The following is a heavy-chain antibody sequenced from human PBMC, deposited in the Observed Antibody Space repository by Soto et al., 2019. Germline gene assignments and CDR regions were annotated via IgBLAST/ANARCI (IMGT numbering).Heavy chain of an antibody. V-gene: IGHV3-48*01. Sequence: GGSLRLSCAASGFTFSSYSMNWVRQAPGKGLEWVSYISSSSSTIYYADSVKGRFTISRDNAKNSLYLQMNSLRAEDTAVYYCARDNGDYGIDYWGQGTLVTVSS. CDR1: GFTFSSYS. CDR2: ISSSSSTI. CDR3: ARDNGDYGIDY. J-gene: IGHJ4*02. D-gene: IGHD4-17*01.